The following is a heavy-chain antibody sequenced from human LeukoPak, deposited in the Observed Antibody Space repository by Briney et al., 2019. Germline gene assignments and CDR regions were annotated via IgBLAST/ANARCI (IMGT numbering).Heavy chain of an antibody. V-gene: IGHV3-30-3*01. J-gene: IGHJ4*02. CDR2: ISYDGSNK. Sequence: GGSLRLSCAASGFTFSSYAMHWVRQAPGKGLEWVAVISYDGSNKYYADSVKGRFTISRDNAKNSLYLQMNSLRAEDTAVYYCARGPDCGGDCWGQGTLVTVSS. D-gene: IGHD2-21*01. CDR3: ARGPDCGGDC. CDR1: GFTFSSYA.